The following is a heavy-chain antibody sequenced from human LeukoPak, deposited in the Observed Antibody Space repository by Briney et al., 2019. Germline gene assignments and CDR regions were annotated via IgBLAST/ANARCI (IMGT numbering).Heavy chain of an antibody. CDR2: ISGSGGST. Sequence: GGSLRLSCAASGFTFSSYGMSWVRQAPGKGLEWVSAISGSGGSTYYADSVKGRFTISRDNSKNTLYLQMNSLRAEDTALYYCARDAVYYDSSGYLSYYFDYWGQGTLVTVSS. CDR3: ARDAVYYDSSGYLSYYFDY. D-gene: IGHD3-22*01. V-gene: IGHV3-23*01. J-gene: IGHJ4*02. CDR1: GFTFSSYG.